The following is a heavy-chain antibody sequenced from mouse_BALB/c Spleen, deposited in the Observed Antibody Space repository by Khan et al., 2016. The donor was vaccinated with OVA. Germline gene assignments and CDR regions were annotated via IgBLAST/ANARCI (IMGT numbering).Heavy chain of an antibody. V-gene: IGHV1-4*01. CDR1: GYTFTSYT. Sequence: QVQLKESGAELARPGASLKMSCKASGYTFTSYTIHWVRQRPGLTLEWIGHINPSNDYTNYNQKFKDKATLIVDKSSSTAYMQLSSLTSEDSAVYYSVREGAYHRSDGWFAYWGQGTLVTVSA. CDR2: INPSNDYT. J-gene: IGHJ3*01. CDR3: VREGAYHRSDGWFAY. D-gene: IGHD2-14*01.